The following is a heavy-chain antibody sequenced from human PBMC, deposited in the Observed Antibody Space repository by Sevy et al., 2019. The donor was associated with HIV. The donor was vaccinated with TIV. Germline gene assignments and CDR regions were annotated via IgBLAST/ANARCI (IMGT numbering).Heavy chain of an antibody. J-gene: IGHJ4*02. CDR1: GFTFSSYW. V-gene: IGHV3-7*01. D-gene: IGHD2-2*01. Sequence: GGSLRLSCAASGFTFSSYWMSWVRQAPGKGLEWVANIKQDGSEKYYVDSVKGRFTISRDNAKNSLYLQMNSLRAEDTAVYYCAREYLGYCSSTSCLRYFDYWGQATLVTVSS. CDR3: AREYLGYCSSTSCLRYFDY. CDR2: IKQDGSEK.